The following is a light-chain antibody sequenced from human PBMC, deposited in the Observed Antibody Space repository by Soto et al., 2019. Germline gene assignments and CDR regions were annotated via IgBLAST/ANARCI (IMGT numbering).Light chain of an antibody. CDR3: QQYSRYPLT. CDR2: DVS. V-gene: IGKV1-5*01. J-gene: IGKJ4*01. Sequence: DIQMTQSPTTLSASVEERVTITCRDSQPISSWLAWYQQIPGKAPKLLIYDVSSLQSGVPSRFSGGGSGTAFTFTISSLQPDDSATYYCQQYSRYPLTFGGGTKVQIK. CDR1: QPISSW.